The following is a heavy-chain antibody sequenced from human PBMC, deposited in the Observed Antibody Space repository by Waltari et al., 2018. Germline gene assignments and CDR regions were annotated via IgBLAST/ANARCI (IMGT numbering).Heavy chain of an antibody. J-gene: IGHJ6*03. Sequence: QLQLQESGPGLVKPSETLSLTCTVSGGSISSSSYYWGWIRQPPGKGLEWIGSIYYSGSTYYNPSLKSRVTISVDTSKNQFSLKLSSVTAADTAVYYGARERNGGSHYYYMDVWGKGTTVTVSS. V-gene: IGHV4-39*07. CDR3: ARERNGGSHYYYMDV. CDR2: IYYSGST. D-gene: IGHD3-16*01. CDR1: GGSISSSSYY.